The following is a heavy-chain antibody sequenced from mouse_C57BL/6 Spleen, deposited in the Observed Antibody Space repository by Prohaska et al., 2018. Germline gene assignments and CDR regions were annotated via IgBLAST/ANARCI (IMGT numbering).Heavy chain of an antibody. D-gene: IGHD4-1*01. V-gene: IGHV14-2*01. CDR1: GFNINYYY. J-gene: IGHJ2*01. CDR3: ARYWDY. CDR2: FDPEDGAT. Sequence: VQLQQSAAVLVKPVASVKSSCTSSGFNINYYYMHWVKQRTAQGLSWIGRFDPEDGATKYAPKFQGKATITADTSSNTAYLQLSSLTSEDTAVYYCARYWDYWGQGTTLTVSS.